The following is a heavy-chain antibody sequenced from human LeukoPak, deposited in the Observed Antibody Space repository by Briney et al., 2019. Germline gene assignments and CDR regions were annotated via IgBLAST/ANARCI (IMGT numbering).Heavy chain of an antibody. CDR1: GGSISSSNW. CDR2: IYHSGST. J-gene: IGHJ2*01. V-gene: IGHV4-4*02. Sequence: SETQSLTCAVSGGSISSSNWWSWVRQPPGKGLEWIGEIYHSGSTNYNPSLKSRVTISVDKSKNQFSLKLSSVTAADTAVYYCASTPTSRIAVAGKGYFDLWGRGTLVTVSS. CDR3: ASTPTSRIAVAGKGYFDL. D-gene: IGHD6-19*01.